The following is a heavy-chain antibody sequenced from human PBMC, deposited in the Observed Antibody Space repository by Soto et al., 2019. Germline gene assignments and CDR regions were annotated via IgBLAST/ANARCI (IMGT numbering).Heavy chain of an antibody. CDR2: ISSSSSYT. J-gene: IGHJ6*02. CDR3: ARDLHYYGSGSPFGMDV. V-gene: IGHV3-11*06. CDR1: GFTFSDYY. Sequence: GGSLRLSCAASGFTFSDYYMSWIRQAPGKGLEWVSYISSSSSYTNYADSVKGRLTISRDNAKNSLYLQMNSLRAEDTAVYYCARDLHYYGSGSPFGMDVWGQGTTVTVS. D-gene: IGHD3-10*01.